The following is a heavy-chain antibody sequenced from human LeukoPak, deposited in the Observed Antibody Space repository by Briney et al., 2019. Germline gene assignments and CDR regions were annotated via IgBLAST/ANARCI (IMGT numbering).Heavy chain of an antibody. V-gene: IGHV3-66*02. CDR3: AREVAAAGTYFDY. J-gene: IGHJ4*02. CDR2: IYSGGST. D-gene: IGHD6-13*01. Sequence: GGSLRLSCAASGFTVSSNYMSWVRQAPGKGLEWVSVIYSGGSTYYADSVKGRFTISRDNSKNTLYLQMNSLRAKDTAVYYCAREVAAAGTYFDYWGQGTLVTVSS. CDR1: GFTVSSNY.